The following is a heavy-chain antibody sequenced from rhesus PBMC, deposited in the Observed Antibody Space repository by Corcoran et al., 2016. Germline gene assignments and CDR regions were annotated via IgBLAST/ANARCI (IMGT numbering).Heavy chain of an antibody. Sequence: EVQQVESGGGLVQPGGSLRLSCAAPGFTFGDYGMHWDRQAPGKGLEGVSSISNTGKTIYDGDSVNGRCTVSRDNARTSLSLQMNSLRAEDTAVYFCTRVYCYYYSTTLDVWGRGVLVTVSS. CDR3: TRVYCYYYSTTLDV. CDR2: ISNTGKTI. D-gene: IGHD3-16*01. CDR1: GFTFGDYG. V-gene: IGHV3-7*01. J-gene: IGHJ5-2*02.